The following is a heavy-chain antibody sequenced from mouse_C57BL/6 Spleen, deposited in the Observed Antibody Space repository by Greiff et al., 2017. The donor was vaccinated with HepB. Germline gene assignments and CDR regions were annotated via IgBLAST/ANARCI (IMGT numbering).Heavy chain of an antibody. J-gene: IGHJ1*03. Sequence: EVKLVESGGGLVKPGGSLKLSCAASGFTFSSYAMSWVRQTPEKRLEWVATISDGGSYTYYPDNVKGRFTISRDNAKNNLYLQMSHLKSEDTAMYYCARDLSDYDVEYFDVWGTGTTVTVSS. D-gene: IGHD2-4*01. CDR1: GFTFSSYA. V-gene: IGHV5-4*01. CDR3: ARDLSDYDVEYFDV. CDR2: ISDGGSYT.